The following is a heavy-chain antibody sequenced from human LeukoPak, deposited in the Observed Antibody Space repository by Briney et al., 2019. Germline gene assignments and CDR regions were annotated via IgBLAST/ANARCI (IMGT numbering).Heavy chain of an antibody. V-gene: IGHV1-2*02. CDR3: ARSRVSCTGGTCPGDY. D-gene: IGHD2-8*02. CDR1: GYTFTAYY. J-gene: IGHJ4*02. Sequence: ASVRVSCKASGYTFTAYYMHWMRQAPGQGLEWLGWINPNSDVTRYAQKFQGRVTMTRDTSIRTVYMELSRLRSEDTAVYYCARSRVSCTGGTCPGDYWVQGTRVTVSA. CDR2: INPNSDVT.